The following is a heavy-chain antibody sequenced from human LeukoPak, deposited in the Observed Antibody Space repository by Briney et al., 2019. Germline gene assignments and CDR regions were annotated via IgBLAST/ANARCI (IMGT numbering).Heavy chain of an antibody. CDR3: ARVPATFVAFDI. Sequence: SETLSLTCTVSGGSISSYYWSWIRQPPGKGLEWIGYIYYSGSTNYNPSLKSRVTISVDTSKNQFSLKLSSVTAADTAVYYCARVPATFVAFDIWGQGTMVTVSS. J-gene: IGHJ3*02. D-gene: IGHD3-10*01. CDR1: GGSISSYY. V-gene: IGHV4-59*01. CDR2: IYYSGST.